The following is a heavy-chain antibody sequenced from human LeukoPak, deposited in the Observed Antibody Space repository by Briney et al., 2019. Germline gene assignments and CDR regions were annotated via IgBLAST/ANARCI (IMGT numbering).Heavy chain of an antibody. CDR3: AKAVSYLDAFDF. Sequence: GGSLRLSCAASGFTFSICAMSWVRQTPGKGLEWVSAISGSGVSTHYADPVNGRFTISRDNSKNTVYLQMDSLRAEDTAVYYCAKAVSYLDAFDFWGHGTMVTVSS. D-gene: IGHD3-10*01. CDR2: ISGSGVST. J-gene: IGHJ3*01. CDR1: GFTFSICA. V-gene: IGHV3-23*01.